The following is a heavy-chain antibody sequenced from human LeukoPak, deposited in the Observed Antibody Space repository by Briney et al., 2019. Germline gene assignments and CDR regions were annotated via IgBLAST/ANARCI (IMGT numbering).Heavy chain of an antibody. CDR2: ISGSGGST. V-gene: IGHV3-23*01. CDR3: ARAVSSGWYRGPFDY. Sequence: QSGGSLRLSCAASGFTFSSYAMSWVRQAPGKGLEWVSAISGSGGSTYYADSVKGRFTISRDNSKNTLYLQMNSLRAEDTAVYYCARAVSSGWYRGPFDYWGQGTLVTVSS. D-gene: IGHD6-19*01. CDR1: GFTFSSYA. J-gene: IGHJ4*02.